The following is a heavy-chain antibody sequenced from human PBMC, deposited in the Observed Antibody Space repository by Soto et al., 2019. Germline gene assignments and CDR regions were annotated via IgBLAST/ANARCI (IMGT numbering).Heavy chain of an antibody. J-gene: IGHJ4*02. V-gene: IGHV3-7*01. CDR3: ARGNKKATIVVVVAATGVKDYAFDY. CDR2: IKQDGSEK. D-gene: IGHD2-15*01. Sequence: GGSLRLSCAASGFTFSSYWMSWVRQAPGKGLEWVANIKQDGSEKYYVDSVKGRFTISRDNAKNSLYLQMNSLRAEDTAVYYCARGNKKATIVVVVAATGVKDYAFDYWGQGTLVTVSS. CDR1: GFTFSSYW.